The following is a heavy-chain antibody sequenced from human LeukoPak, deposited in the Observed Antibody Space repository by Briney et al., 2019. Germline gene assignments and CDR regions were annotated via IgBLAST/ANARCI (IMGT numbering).Heavy chain of an antibody. Sequence: PSETLSLTCSVSGGSISSFYKYWGWIRQPPGQGLEWIGRIYTSGSTNYNPSLKSRVTMSVDTSKNQFSLKLSSVTAADTAVYYCARDRYCSSTSCYSDCWGQGTLVTVSS. D-gene: IGHD2-2*01. J-gene: IGHJ1*01. CDR1: GGSISSFYKY. CDR3: ARDRYCSSTSCYSDC. V-gene: IGHV4-39*07. CDR2: IYTSGST.